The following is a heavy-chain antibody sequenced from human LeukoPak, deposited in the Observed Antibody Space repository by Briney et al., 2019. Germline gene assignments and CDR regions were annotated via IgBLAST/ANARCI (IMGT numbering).Heavy chain of an antibody. J-gene: IGHJ5*02. Sequence: SETLSLTCTVSGDSITTYFWNWVRQPAGKGLEWTGRISTTVGTDYNPSLKSRVTISVDTSKNQFSLKLSSVTAADTAVYYCAREEIGYSSGGRGFDPWGQGTLVTVSS. CDR2: ISTTVGT. V-gene: IGHV4-4*07. CDR3: AREEIGYSSGGRGFDP. D-gene: IGHD6-19*01. CDR1: GDSITTYF.